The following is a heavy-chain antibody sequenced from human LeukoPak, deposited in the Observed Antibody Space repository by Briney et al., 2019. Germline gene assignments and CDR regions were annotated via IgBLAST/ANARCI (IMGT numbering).Heavy chain of an antibody. CDR3: ASASGMAGAGTSYLDY. CDR2: ISPNSGGT. CDR1: GYTFTNYY. Sequence: VASVKVSCKASGYTFTNYYMHWVRQAPGQGLEWMGWISPNSGGTNSEQTYQDRVTLTTDTSIRPAYLELSLLSSDDRAEYYCASASGMAGAGTSYLDYWGQGTLVTVSS. V-gene: IGHV1-2*02. D-gene: IGHD6-19*01. J-gene: IGHJ4*02.